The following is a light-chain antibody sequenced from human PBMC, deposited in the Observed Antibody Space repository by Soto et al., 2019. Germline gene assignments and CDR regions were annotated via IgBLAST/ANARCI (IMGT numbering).Light chain of an antibody. CDR2: EVS. J-gene: IGLJ3*02. CDR1: SSDVGNYNY. Sequence: QSVLTQPASVSGSPGQSITISCTGTSSDVGNYNYVSWYQHHPGKAPKLMIYEVSYRPSGVSVRFSGSKSGNTASLTISGLQAEDEANYYCSSYTTSRTWVFGRGTKVTVL. V-gene: IGLV2-14*01. CDR3: SSYTTSRTWV.